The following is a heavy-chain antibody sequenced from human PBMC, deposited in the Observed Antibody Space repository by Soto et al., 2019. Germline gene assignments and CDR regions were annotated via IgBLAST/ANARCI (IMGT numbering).Heavy chain of an antibody. Sequence: VGSLRLSCAASGFSFSSCEMSWVRQAPGKGLEWVSYISGSGTSTQYSDSVKGRFTISRDNAKNSLHLQMNSLGAEDTAVYYCASKIVTPGYHYYDYWGQGTLVTVSS. CDR2: ISGSGTST. CDR3: ASKIVTPGYHYYDY. CDR1: GFSFSSCE. J-gene: IGHJ4*02. V-gene: IGHV3-48*03. D-gene: IGHD3-9*01.